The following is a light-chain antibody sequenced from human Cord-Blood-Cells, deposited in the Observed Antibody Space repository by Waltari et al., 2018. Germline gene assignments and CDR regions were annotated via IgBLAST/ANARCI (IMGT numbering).Light chain of an antibody. CDR2: DVS. J-gene: IGLJ1*01. V-gene: IGLV2-11*01. CDR1: SSAVGGYNY. CDR3: CSYAGSYTYV. Sequence: QSALTQPRPVSGSPGQPVTISCTGTSSAVGGYNYVSWYQQHPGKAPKRMIYDVSKRPSGVPDRFSGPKSGNTASLTISGLQAEDEADYYCCSYAGSYTYVFGTGTKVTVL.